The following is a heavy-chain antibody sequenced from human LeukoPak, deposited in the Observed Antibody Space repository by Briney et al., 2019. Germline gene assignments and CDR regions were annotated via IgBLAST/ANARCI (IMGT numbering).Heavy chain of an antibody. CDR1: GGSISSGDYY. J-gene: IGHJ3*02. CDR2: IYYSGST. Sequence: SETLSLTCTVSGGSISSGDYYWSWIRQPPGKGLEWIGYIYYSGSTYYNPSLKSRVTISVDTSKNQFSLKLSSVTAADTAVYYCARDPFDFGLDAFDIWGQGTMVTVSS. V-gene: IGHV4-30-4*08. CDR3: ARDPFDFGLDAFDI. D-gene: IGHD3-9*01.